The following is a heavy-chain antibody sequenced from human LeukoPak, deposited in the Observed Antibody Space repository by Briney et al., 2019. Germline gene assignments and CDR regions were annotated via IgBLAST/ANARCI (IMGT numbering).Heavy chain of an antibody. Sequence: GGSLRLSCAASGFTFSSYSMNWVRQAPGKGLEWVSSISSSSSYIYYADSVKGRFTISRDNAKNSLYLQMNSLRAEDTAVYYWATTPLTMVRQDYWGQGTLVTVSS. CDR2: ISSSSSYI. V-gene: IGHV3-21*01. CDR3: ATTPLTMVRQDY. J-gene: IGHJ4*02. D-gene: IGHD3-10*01. CDR1: GFTFSSYS.